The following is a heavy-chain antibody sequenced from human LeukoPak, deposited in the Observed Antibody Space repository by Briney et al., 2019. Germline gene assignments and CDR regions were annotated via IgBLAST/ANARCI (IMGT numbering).Heavy chain of an antibody. V-gene: IGHV3-23*01. J-gene: IGHJ5*02. CDR1: GFTFSIYS. CDR2: ISGSGGST. CDR3: TKSLLS. Sequence: GRSLRLSCAASGFTFSIYSMRCVRQAPGKGLEWVSAISGSGGSTYYAASVQGRFTISRANSKHTLSLQLNSPRADDTAVFYCTKSLLSWGQGTLLTVAA.